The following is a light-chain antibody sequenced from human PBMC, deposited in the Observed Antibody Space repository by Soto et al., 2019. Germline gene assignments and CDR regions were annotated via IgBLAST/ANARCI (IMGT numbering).Light chain of an antibody. CDR3: AAWDDSLNGYV. Sequence: QSVLTQPPAASGTPGQRITISCSGSSSNIGSNTVNWYQQLPGTAPKLLIHGKNYRPSGVPDRFSGSKSDTSASLAISGLQSEDEAGYYCAAWDDSLNGYVFGTGTKVT. J-gene: IGLJ1*01. CDR2: GKN. V-gene: IGLV1-44*01. CDR1: SSNIGSNT.